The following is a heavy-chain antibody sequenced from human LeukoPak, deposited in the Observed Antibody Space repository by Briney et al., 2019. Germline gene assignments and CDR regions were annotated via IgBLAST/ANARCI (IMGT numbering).Heavy chain of an antibody. Sequence: ETLSLTCAVYGGSFSGYYWSWIRQPPGKGLEWIGEINHSGSTNYNPSLKSRVTISVDTSKNQFSLKLSSVTAADTAVYYCARVASNWNYRRYLFYYYYYMDVWGKGTTVTVSS. D-gene: IGHD1-7*01. CDR3: ARVASNWNYRRYLFYYYYYMDV. V-gene: IGHV4-34*01. CDR1: GGSFSGYY. CDR2: INHSGST. J-gene: IGHJ6*03.